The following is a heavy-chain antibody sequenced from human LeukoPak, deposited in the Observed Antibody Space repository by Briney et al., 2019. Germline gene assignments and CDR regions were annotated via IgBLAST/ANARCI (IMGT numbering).Heavy chain of an antibody. CDR3: ARTDYGLNWFDP. V-gene: IGHV1-69*13. Sequence: VASVKVSCKASGGTFSSYAISWVRQAPGQGLEWMGGIIPIFGTANYAQKFQGRVTITADESTSTAYMELSSLRSEDTAVYYCARTDYGLNWFDPWGQGTLVTVSS. J-gene: IGHJ5*02. CDR2: IIPIFGTA. CDR1: GGTFSSYA. D-gene: IGHD3-16*01.